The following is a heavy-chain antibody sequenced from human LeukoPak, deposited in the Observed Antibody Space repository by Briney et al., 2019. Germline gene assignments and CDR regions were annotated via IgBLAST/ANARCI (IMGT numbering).Heavy chain of an antibody. CDR3: ARGDITMVRGVIIREAYYFDY. J-gene: IGHJ4*02. CDR2: INHSGST. Sequence: SESLSLTCAVYGGSYSGYYWSWIRQPPGKGLEWNGEINHSGSTNYNPSLKSRVTISVDTSKNQFSLKLSSVTAADTAVYYCARGDITMVRGVIIREAYYFDYWGQGTLVTVSS. CDR1: GGSYSGYY. V-gene: IGHV4-34*01. D-gene: IGHD3-10*01.